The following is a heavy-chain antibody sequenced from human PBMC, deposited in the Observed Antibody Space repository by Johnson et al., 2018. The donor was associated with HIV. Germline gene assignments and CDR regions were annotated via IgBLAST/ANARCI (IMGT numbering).Heavy chain of an antibody. CDR1: GFTFDDYA. CDR2: ISWNSGSI. CDR3: AKDRKGSSSWLRSGVAFDI. J-gene: IGHJ3*02. D-gene: IGHD6-13*01. V-gene: IGHV3-9*01. Sequence: QLVESGGGLVQPGRSLRLSCAASGFTFDDYAMHWVRQAPGKGLEWVSGISWNSGSIGYADSVKGRFTISRDNAKNSLYLQMNSLRAEDTALYYCAKDRKGSSSWLRSGVAFDIWGQGTMVTVSS.